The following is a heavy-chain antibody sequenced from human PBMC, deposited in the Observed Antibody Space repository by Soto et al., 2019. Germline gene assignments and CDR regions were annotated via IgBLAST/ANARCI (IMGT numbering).Heavy chain of an antibody. V-gene: IGHV3-48*03. D-gene: IGHD2-15*01. CDR2: ISNTGNTI. Sequence: EVQLVESGGGLVQPGGSLRLSCAASGFTFSSCEMNWVRQAPGKGLEWVSYISNTGNTIFYADSVRGRFTISRDNAKKSLFLQMSSLRAEDTAVYYCATGLRGYSYGPEYWGKGTLVTVSS. CDR1: GFTFSSCE. CDR3: ATGLRGYSYGPEY. J-gene: IGHJ4*02.